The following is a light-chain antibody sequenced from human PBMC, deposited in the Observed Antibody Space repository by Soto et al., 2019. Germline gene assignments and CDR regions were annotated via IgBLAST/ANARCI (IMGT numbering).Light chain of an antibody. CDR3: SSYTSSSTVL. Sequence: QSALTQPASVSGSPGQSITISCTGTTSDVGGYNYVSWYQHHPSKAPRLMFYEVTHRPSGVSSRFSGSKSGNTASLTISGLQAEDEADYYCSSYTSSSTVLFGGGTKLTVL. V-gene: IGLV2-14*01. CDR2: EVT. J-gene: IGLJ2*01. CDR1: TSDVGGYNY.